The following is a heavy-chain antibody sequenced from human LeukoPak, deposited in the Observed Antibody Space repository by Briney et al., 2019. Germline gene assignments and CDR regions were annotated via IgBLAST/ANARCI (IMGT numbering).Heavy chain of an antibody. CDR1: GGSISSGGYY. D-gene: IGHD1-26*01. J-gene: IGHJ4*02. CDR2: IYYSGST. CDR3: AKGGKWDVTPFDY. Sequence: SETLSLTCTVSGGSISSGGYYWSWIRQHPGKGLEWIGYIYYSGSTYYNPSLKSRVTISVDTSKNQFSLKLSSVTAEDTAVYYCAKGGKWDVTPFDYWGQGTLVTVSS. V-gene: IGHV4-31*03.